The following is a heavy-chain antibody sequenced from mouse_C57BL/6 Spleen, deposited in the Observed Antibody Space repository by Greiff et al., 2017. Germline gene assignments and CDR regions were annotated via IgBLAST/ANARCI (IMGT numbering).Heavy chain of an antibody. CDR2: ISYDGSN. Sequence: EVHLVESGPGLVKPSQSLSLTCSVTGYSITSGYYWNWIRQFPGNKLEWMGYISYDGSNNYNPSLKNRISITRDTSKNKFFLKLNSVTTEDTATYYCARDYYAMDYWGQGTSVTVSS. V-gene: IGHV3-6*01. CDR3: ARDYYAMDY. J-gene: IGHJ4*01. CDR1: GYSITSGYY.